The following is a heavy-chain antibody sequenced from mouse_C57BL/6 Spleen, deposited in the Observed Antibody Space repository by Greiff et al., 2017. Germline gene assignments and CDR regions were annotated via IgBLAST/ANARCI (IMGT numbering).Heavy chain of an antibody. D-gene: IGHD2-4*01. CDR3: ALTDYDQAWFAY. J-gene: IGHJ3*01. Sequence: QVQLQQPGAELVKPGASVTMSCTASGYTFTSYWITWVKQRPGQGLEWIGDIYPGSGSTNYNEKFKSKATLTVDTSSSPAYMQLSSLTSEDSAVDYCALTDYDQAWFAYWGQGTLVTVSA. CDR2: IYPGSGST. V-gene: IGHV1-55*01. CDR1: GYTFTSYW.